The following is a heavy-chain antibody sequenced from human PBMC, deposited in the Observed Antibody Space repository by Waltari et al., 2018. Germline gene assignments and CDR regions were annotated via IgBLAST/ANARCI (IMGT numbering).Heavy chain of an antibody. V-gene: IGHV1-46*03. CDR3: TREKYGGNSGYLQH. CDR2: INPSGGST. D-gene: IGHD2-21*02. Sequence: QVQLVQSGAEVKKPGPSVKVSCKASGYTFSSSYINWVRQAPGQGLEWMGLINPSGGSTRYAKKCQGRVTMTRDTYTNTVYMELSSLRSEDTGVYYCTREKYGGNSGYLQHWGQGTLVTVSS. J-gene: IGHJ1*01. CDR1: GYTFSSSY.